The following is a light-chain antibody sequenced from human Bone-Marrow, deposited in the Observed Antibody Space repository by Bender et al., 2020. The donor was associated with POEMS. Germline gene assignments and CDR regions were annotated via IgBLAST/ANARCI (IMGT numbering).Light chain of an antibody. CDR3: SSYAGFSSVI. Sequence: QSALTQPASVSGPPGQSITISCTGSSSDAGSSKVFSWYQHHPGRAPRLIIYEGTKRPAGVSYRFSDSKSGSTASLTISGLQAEDEAVYYCSSYAGFSSVIFGGGTRLTVL. J-gene: IGLJ2*01. V-gene: IGLV2-23*01. CDR1: SSDAGSSKV. CDR2: EGT.